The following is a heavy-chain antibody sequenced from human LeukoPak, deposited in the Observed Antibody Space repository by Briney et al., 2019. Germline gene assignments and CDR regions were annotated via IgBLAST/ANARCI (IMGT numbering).Heavy chain of an antibody. D-gene: IGHD3-3*01. CDR3: ARAGGYDFWSGNYYYYYMDV. Sequence: GASVKVSCKASGGTFSSYAISWVRQAPGQGLEWMGWINPNSGGTNYAQKFQGRVTMTRDTSISTAYMELSRLRSDDTAVYYCARAGGYDFWSGNYYYYYMDVWGKGTTVTVSS. CDR2: INPNSGGT. V-gene: IGHV1-2*02. J-gene: IGHJ6*03. CDR1: GGTFSSYA.